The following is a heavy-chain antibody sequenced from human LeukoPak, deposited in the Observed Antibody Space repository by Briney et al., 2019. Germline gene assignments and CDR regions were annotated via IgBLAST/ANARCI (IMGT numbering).Heavy chain of an antibody. V-gene: IGHV3-23*01. CDR3: AKNFGPGNAFYDY. D-gene: IGHD3-10*01. CDR1: GFSFSTYA. Sequence: TGGSLRLSCAASGFSFSTYAMTWVRQAPGRGPEWVSAIDGSGHYIFYRDSVQGRFTTSRDNSRTTLFLQMNSLTAEDSAVYYCAKNFGPGNAFYDYWGQGVLVTVSS. CDR2: IDGSGHYI. J-gene: IGHJ4*02.